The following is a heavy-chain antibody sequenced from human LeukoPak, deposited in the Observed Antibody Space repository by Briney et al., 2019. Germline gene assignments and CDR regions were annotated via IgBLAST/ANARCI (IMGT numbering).Heavy chain of an antibody. Sequence: GASVKVSCKASGYTFTSYDINWVRQATGQGLEWMGWMNPNSGNTDYAQKFQGRVTITRNTSISTAYMELSSLRSEDTAVYYCARGYDYSHTFDYWGQGTLVTVSS. CDR2: MNPNSGNT. CDR3: ARGYDYSHTFDY. D-gene: IGHD4-11*01. V-gene: IGHV1-8*03. CDR1: GYTFTSYD. J-gene: IGHJ4*02.